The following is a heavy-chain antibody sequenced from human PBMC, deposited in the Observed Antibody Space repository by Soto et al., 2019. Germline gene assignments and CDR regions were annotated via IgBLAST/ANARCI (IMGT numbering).Heavy chain of an antibody. CDR1: GFTFSSYG. D-gene: IGHD1-26*01. V-gene: IGHV3-30*18. Sequence: GGSLRLSCAGSGFTFSSYGIHWVRQAPGKGLEWVALISYDGGNEKYTESVKDRFTISRDDSHNVAYLQMSSLRTEDTAMYYCAKDRYSGTYPTDFDYWGQGSLVTVPQ. CDR2: ISYDGGNE. J-gene: IGHJ4*02. CDR3: AKDRYSGTYPTDFDY.